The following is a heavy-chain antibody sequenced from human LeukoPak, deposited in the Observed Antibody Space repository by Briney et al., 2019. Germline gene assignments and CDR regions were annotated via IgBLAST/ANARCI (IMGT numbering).Heavy chain of an antibody. V-gene: IGHV3-23*01. D-gene: IGHD2-2*01. CDR1: RFTFSNYA. J-gene: IGHJ5*01. Sequence: QAGGSLRLSCAASRFTFSNYAMNWVRQAPGKGLEWVSGISGSGGSTYYADSVKGRFTISRDNSKDTVNLQMKSLRVEDTAVYYCVKGPHILVVPAIRNWFDSWGQGTQVTVSS. CDR3: VKGPHILVVPAIRNWFDS. CDR2: ISGSGGST.